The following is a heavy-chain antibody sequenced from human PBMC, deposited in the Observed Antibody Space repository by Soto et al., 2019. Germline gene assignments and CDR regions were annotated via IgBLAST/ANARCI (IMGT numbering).Heavy chain of an antibody. CDR1: GYTFTSYY. V-gene: IGHV1-46*01. Sequence: ASVKVSCKASGYTFTSYYMHWVRQAPGQGLEWMGIINPSGGSTSYAQKFQGRVTMTRDTSTSTVYMELSSLRSEDTAVYYCARAGYSYGATLYWYFDLWGRGTLVTASS. D-gene: IGHD5-18*01. CDR2: INPSGGST. J-gene: IGHJ2*01. CDR3: ARAGYSYGATLYWYFDL.